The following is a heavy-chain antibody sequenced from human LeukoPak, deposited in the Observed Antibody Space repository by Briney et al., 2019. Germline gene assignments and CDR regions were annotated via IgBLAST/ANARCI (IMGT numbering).Heavy chain of an antibody. D-gene: IGHD4-17*01. J-gene: IGHJ2*01. V-gene: IGHV4-61*01. Sequence: KPSETLSLTCTVSGGSVSSGSYYWSWIRQPPGQGLEWIGYIYYSGSTNYNPSLKSRVTISVDTSKNQFSLKLSSVTAAGTAVYYCARVLADYGDYEVWYFDLWGRGTLVTVSS. CDR3: ARVLADYGDYEVWYFDL. CDR1: GGSVSSGSYY. CDR2: IYYSGST.